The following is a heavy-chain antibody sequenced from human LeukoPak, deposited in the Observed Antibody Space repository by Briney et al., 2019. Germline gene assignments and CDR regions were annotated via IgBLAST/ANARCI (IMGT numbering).Heavy chain of an antibody. CDR3: ARKYSSGWSGAFDI. Sequence: SVKVSCKASGGTFSSYTISWVRQAPGQGLEWMGRIIPILGIANYAQKFQGRVTITADKSTSTAYMELSSLRSEDTAVYYCARKYSSGWSGAFDIWGQGTMVTVSS. CDR1: GGTFSSYT. J-gene: IGHJ3*02. CDR2: IIPILGIA. D-gene: IGHD6-19*01. V-gene: IGHV1-69*02.